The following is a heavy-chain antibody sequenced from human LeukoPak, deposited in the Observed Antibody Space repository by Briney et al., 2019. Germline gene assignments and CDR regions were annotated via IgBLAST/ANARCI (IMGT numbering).Heavy chain of an antibody. D-gene: IGHD3-3*01. Sequence: GASVKVSCKVSGYTLTELSMHWVRQAPGKGLEWMGGFDPEDGETVYAQKFQGRVTMTEDTSTDTAYMELSSLRSEDTAVYYCATGLLYYDFWSGYSGAYWGQGTLVTVSS. CDR3: ATGLLYYDFWSGYSGAY. V-gene: IGHV1-24*01. CDR1: GYTLTELS. J-gene: IGHJ4*02. CDR2: FDPEDGET.